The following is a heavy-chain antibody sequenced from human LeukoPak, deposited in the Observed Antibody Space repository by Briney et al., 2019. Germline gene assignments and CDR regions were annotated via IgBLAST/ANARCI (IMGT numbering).Heavy chain of an antibody. CDR1: GYTFTSYG. CDR2: VSAYNGDT. D-gene: IGHD2-2*01. CDR3: ARDCSTSCCPPFNY. Sequence: SVKVSCKASGYTFTSYGISWVRQAPGQGLDWMGWVSAYNGDTNYAQRFQVRVTMTTDASTSTAYMELRSLRSDDTAVYYCARDCSTSCCPPFNYWGQGTLVTVSS. V-gene: IGHV1-18*04. J-gene: IGHJ4*02.